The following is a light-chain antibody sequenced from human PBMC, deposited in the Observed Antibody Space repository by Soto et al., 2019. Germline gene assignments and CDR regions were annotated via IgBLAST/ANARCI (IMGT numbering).Light chain of an antibody. CDR2: GAS. V-gene: IGKV3-15*01. CDR3: QQYNNRPRT. Sequence: EIVMTQSPATLSVSPGERGTLYCRASQSVSNNLAWYQQKPGQAPRLLIYGASTRATGIPARFSGSGSETEFTLTISSLQSEDFAVYYCQQYNNRPRTFGQGTRVEIK. J-gene: IGKJ1*01. CDR1: QSVSNN.